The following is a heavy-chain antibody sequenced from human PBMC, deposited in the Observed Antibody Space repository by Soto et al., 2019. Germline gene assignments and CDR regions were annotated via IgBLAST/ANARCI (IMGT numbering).Heavy chain of an antibody. J-gene: IGHJ3*02. V-gene: IGHV4-39*01. CDR1: GGSISSSSYY. D-gene: IGHD2-15*01. CDR3: ARPLDSLAFDI. Sequence: PSETLSLTCTVSGGSISSSSYYWGWIRQPPGKGLEWIGSIYYSGSTYYNPSLKSRVTISVDTSKNQFSLKLSSVTAADTAVYYCARPLDSLAFDIWGQGTMVTVS. CDR2: IYYSGST.